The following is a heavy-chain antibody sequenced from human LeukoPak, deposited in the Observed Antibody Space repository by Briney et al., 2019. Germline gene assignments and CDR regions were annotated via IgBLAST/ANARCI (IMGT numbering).Heavy chain of an antibody. CDR1: GGSISSSNW. Sequence: SGTLSLTCAVSGGSISSSNWWSWVRQPPGKGLEWIGEISHSGSTNYNPSLKSRVTISVDNSKNQFSLNLSTVTAADTAVYYCARWLVTSHQFDYWGQGTLVTVSS. D-gene: IGHD6-19*01. CDR2: ISHSGST. CDR3: ARWLVTSHQFDY. V-gene: IGHV4-4*02. J-gene: IGHJ4*02.